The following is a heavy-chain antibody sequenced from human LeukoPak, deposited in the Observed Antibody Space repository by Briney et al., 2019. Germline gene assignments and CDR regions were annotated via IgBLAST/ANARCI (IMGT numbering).Heavy chain of an antibody. CDR3: ARGYDSSGLDAFDI. D-gene: IGHD3-22*01. V-gene: IGHV4-39*07. J-gene: IGHJ3*02. CDR1: GGSISSSSYY. CDR2: IYYSGST. Sequence: PSETLSLTCTVSGGSISSSSYYWGWIRQPPGKGLEWIGSIYYSGSTYYNPSLKSRVTISVDTSKNQFSLKLSSVTAADTAVYYCARGYDSSGLDAFDIWGQGTMVTVSS.